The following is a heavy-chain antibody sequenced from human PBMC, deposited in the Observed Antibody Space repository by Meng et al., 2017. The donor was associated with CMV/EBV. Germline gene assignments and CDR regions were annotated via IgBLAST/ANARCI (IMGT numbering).Heavy chain of an antibody. D-gene: IGHD3-10*01. V-gene: IGHV5-51*01. J-gene: IGHJ3*02. Sequence: GESLKISCKGSGYSFTSYWIGWVRQMPGKGLEWMGIIYPGDSDTRYSTSFQGQVTISADKSISTAYLQWSSLKASDTAMYYCASQGLNDYYDAGMGAFDIWGQGTMVTVSS. CDR2: IYPGDSDT. CDR3: ASQGLNDYYDAGMGAFDI. CDR1: GYSFTSYW.